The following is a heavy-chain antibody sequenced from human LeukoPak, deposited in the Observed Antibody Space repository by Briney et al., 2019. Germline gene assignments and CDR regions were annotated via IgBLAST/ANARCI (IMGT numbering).Heavy chain of an antibody. V-gene: IGHV4-59*01. CDR1: GGSFSGYY. Sequence: SETLSLTCAVYGGSFSGYYWSWIRQPPGKGLEWIGYIYYSGSTNYNPSLKSRVTISVDTSKNQFSLKLSSVTAADTAVYYCARDRPYDILTGYDAFDIWGQGTMVTVSS. D-gene: IGHD3-9*01. CDR2: IYYSGST. J-gene: IGHJ3*02. CDR3: ARDRPYDILTGYDAFDI.